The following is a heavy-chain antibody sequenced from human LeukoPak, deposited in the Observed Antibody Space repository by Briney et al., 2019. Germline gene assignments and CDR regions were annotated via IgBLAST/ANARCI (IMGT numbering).Heavy chain of an antibody. V-gene: IGHV3-7*01. D-gene: IGHD5-18*01. J-gene: IGHJ6*02. CDR3: ARGQRAIGYSYGPAYYYGMDV. Sequence: GGSLRLSCAASGFTFSSYAMSWVRQAPGKGLEWVANIKQDGSENHYVDSVKGRFTISRDNAKNSLYLQMNSLRAEDTAVYYCARGQRAIGYSYGPAYYYGMDVWGQGTTVTVSS. CDR1: GFTFSSYA. CDR2: IKQDGSEN.